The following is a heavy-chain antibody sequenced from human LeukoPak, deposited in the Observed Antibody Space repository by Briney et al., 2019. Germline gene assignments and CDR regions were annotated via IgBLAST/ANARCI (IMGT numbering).Heavy chain of an antibody. CDR2: IYTSGST. CDR1: GGSISSYY. V-gene: IGHV4-4*07. D-gene: IGHD3-16*01. J-gene: IGHJ5*02. Sequence: PSETLSLTCTVSGGSISSYYWSWIQQPAGKGLEWIGRIYTSGSTNYNPSLKSRVTMSVDTSKNQFSLKLSSVTTADTAVYYCARDTPRTGELDPWGQGTLVTVSS. CDR3: ARDTPRTGELDP.